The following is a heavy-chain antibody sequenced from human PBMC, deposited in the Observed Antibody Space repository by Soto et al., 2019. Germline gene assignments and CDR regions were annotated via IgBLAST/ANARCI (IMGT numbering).Heavy chain of an antibody. J-gene: IGHJ4*02. CDR1: GGSISSGGYY. Sequence: PSETLSLTCTVSGGSISSGGYYWSWIRQHPGKGLEWIGYIYYSGSTYYNPSLKSRVTISVDTSKNQFSLKLSSVTAADTAVYYCARESKEGGFCFDNWGQGTLVTVSS. CDR3: ARESKEGGFCFDN. D-gene: IGHD3-16*01. CDR2: IYYSGST. V-gene: IGHV4-31*03.